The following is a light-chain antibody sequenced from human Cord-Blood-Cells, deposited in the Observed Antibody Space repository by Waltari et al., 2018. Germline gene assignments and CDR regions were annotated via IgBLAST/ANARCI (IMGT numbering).Light chain of an antibody. CDR2: LAS. V-gene: IGKV4-1*01. CDR1: QSVLYSSNNKNY. J-gene: IGKJ4*01. Sequence: DIMMTQSPDSLAVSLGERATINCKSSQSVLYSSNNKNYLAWYQQKPGQPPKLLIYLASSRETGVPERFSGSGSGTDFTLTISSLQAEDVAVYYCQQYYSTPLTFGGGTKVEIK. CDR3: QQYYSTPLT.